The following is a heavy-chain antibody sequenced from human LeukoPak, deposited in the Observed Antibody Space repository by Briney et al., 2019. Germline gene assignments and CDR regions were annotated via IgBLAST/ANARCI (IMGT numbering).Heavy chain of an antibody. CDR3: ARADNWNAFEY. D-gene: IGHD1-1*01. V-gene: IGHV4-31*03. CDR1: GGSVSSGGYF. Sequence: SQTLSLTCTVSGGSVSSGGYFWSWVRQHPGKGLEWIGYISNSGSTSYNPSLKSRVTLSVDTSKNQFSLKLSSVTAADTAVYYCARADNWNAFEYWGQGTLVPVSS. CDR2: ISNSGST. J-gene: IGHJ4*02.